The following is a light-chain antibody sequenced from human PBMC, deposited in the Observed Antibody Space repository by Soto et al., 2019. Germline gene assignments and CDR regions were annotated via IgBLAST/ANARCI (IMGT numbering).Light chain of an antibody. V-gene: IGKV1-39*01. CDR1: QSISNY. CDR2: AAS. J-gene: IGKJ4*01. Sequence: DLQMTQSPSSLSASVGDRVTITCRASQSISNYLNWYQQKPGKAPKLLIYAASSLQSGVPSRFIGRGSGTDFTLTISSLQPEDLATYYCQQSFSTPPLTFGGGTKVEIK. CDR3: QQSFSTPPLT.